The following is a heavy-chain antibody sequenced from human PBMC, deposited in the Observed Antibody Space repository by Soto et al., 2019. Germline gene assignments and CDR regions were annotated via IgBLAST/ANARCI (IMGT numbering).Heavy chain of an antibody. V-gene: IGHV3-74*01. D-gene: IGHD1-26*01. CDR3: ARGGAYYVYCYGMDV. CDR2: IDSDGSST. Sequence: EEQLVESGGGLVQPGGSLRLSCAASGFTFSNYWMHWVRQAPGKGLVWVSRIDSDGSSTTYADSVKGRFTISRDNAKNTLYLQMNSLSAEDTAVYYCARGGAYYVYCYGMDVWGQGTTVTVSS. CDR1: GFTFSNYW. J-gene: IGHJ6*02.